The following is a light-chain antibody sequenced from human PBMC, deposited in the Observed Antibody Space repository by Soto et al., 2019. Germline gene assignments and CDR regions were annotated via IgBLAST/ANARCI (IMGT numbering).Light chain of an antibody. CDR3: QQYNDNWT. Sequence: EIQLTHAPSTLSATVGDRVTITCRASQSISSWLAWYQQKPGKAPKLLIYKASSLESGVPSRFSGSGSGTEFTLAISSLQPDDSATYYCQQYNDNWTFGQGTKV. J-gene: IGKJ1*01. CDR2: KAS. V-gene: IGKV1-5*03. CDR1: QSISSW.